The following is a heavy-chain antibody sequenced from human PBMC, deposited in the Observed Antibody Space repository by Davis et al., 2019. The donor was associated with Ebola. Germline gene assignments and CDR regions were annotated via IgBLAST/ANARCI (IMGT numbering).Heavy chain of an antibody. Sequence: GGSLRLSCAASGFTFSSYGMHWVRQAPGKGLEWIARIRNTAGSHTTEYDASVKGRFTISRDDSRNSVFLQMNSLLTEDTAMYYCASSRGGGILDHWGQGTLVTVSS. CDR3: ASSRGGGILDH. CDR1: GFTFSSYG. J-gene: IGHJ4*02. V-gene: IGHV3-72*01. D-gene: IGHD3-16*01. CDR2: IRNTAGSHTT.